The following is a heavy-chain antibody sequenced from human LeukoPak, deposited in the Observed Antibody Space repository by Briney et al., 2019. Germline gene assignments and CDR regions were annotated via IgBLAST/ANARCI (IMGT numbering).Heavy chain of an antibody. V-gene: IGHV4-34*01. CDR3: ARRSGTYYYGSGSYTIGFNWFDP. J-gene: IGHJ5*02. D-gene: IGHD3-10*01. Sequence: PSETLSLTCAVYGGSFSGYYWSWIRQPPGKGLEWIGEINHSGSTNYNPSLKSRVTISVDTSKNQFFLKLSSVTAADTAVYYCARRSGTYYYGSGSYTIGFNWFDPWGQGTLVTVSS. CDR2: INHSGST. CDR1: GGSFSGYY.